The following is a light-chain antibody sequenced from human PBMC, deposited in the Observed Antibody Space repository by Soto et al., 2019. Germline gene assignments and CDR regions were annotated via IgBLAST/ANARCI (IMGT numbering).Light chain of an antibody. Sequence: DILMTQSPDSLAVSLGERATINCKSSQSVLYSSNNKNYLAWYQQKPGQPPKLLIYWASTRESGVPDRFSGSGSGKDFTLTISSLQAEDVAVYYCQQYYSTPRTFGQGTKV. CDR3: QQYYSTPRT. CDR2: WAS. J-gene: IGKJ1*01. V-gene: IGKV4-1*01. CDR1: QSVLYSSNNKNY.